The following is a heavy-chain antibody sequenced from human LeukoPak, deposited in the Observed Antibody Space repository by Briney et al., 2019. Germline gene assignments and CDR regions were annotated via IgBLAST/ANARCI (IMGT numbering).Heavy chain of an antibody. CDR2: ISYDGSNK. J-gene: IGHJ4*02. CDR3: ARDKNGYSSGWSHFDY. V-gene: IGHV3-30*03. Sequence: GGSLRLSCAASGFTFSSYWMSWVRQAPGKGLEWVAVISYDGSNKYYADSVKGRFTISRDNSKNTLYLQMNSLRAEDTAVYYCARDKNGYSSGWSHFDYWGQGTLVTVSS. D-gene: IGHD6-19*01. CDR1: GFTFSSYW.